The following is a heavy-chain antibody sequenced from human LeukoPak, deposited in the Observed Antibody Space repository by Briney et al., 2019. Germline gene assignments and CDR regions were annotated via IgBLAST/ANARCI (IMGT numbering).Heavy chain of an antibody. D-gene: IGHD5-18*01. CDR2: ISAYSGDT. CDR3: AVQASVDTTMTQ. J-gene: IGHJ4*02. V-gene: IGHV1-18*01. Sequence: ASVKVSCKASGYTFTSFGTSWVRQAPGEGLEWMGWISAYSGDTKYAQKLQGRVTMTTDTSTGTAYMELRSLRSDDTAVYYCAVQASVDTTMTQWGQGTLVTVSS. CDR1: GYTFTSFG.